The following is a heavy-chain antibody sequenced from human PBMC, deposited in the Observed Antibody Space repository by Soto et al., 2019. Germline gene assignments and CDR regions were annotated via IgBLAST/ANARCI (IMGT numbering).Heavy chain of an antibody. Sequence: ASVKVSCKTSGYTFSNYGITWVRQAPGQPLEWLGWISLYSDGTSYAQKFRGRVSMTTDTSTTTAYMELRSLRSDDTAVYYCARVVPGAEAWFGPWGQGTLVTVS. CDR2: ISLYSDGT. V-gene: IGHV1-18*01. CDR3: ARVVPGAEAWFGP. CDR1: GYTFSNYG. J-gene: IGHJ5*02.